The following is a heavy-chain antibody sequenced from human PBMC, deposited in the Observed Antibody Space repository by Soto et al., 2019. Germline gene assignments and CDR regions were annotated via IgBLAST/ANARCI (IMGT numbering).Heavy chain of an antibody. CDR1: GGAVSSGSYY. CDR2: ISNTGST. J-gene: IGHJ6*02. CDR3: ARVGHYYYGMDV. Sequence: PSETLSLTCTVSGGAVSSGSYYWSWMRQPPGKGLEWIGYISNTGSTNYSPSLKSRVTISVDTSKNQFSLKLSSVTAADTAVYYCARVGHYYYGMDVWGQGTTVTVSS. V-gene: IGHV4-61*01.